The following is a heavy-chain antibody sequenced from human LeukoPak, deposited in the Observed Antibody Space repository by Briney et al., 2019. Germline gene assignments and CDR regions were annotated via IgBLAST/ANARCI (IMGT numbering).Heavy chain of an antibody. D-gene: IGHD1-14*01. V-gene: IGHV3-48*04. Sequence: PGGSLRLSCAASGFTFSSYSMNWVRQAPGKGLEWVSYISSSGSTMYYADSVKGRFTISRDNAKNSLSLQMNSLRAEDTAVYYCARSPAGANYYLDAWGKGTTVTISS. J-gene: IGHJ6*03. CDR2: ISSSGSTM. CDR3: ARSPAGANYYLDA. CDR1: GFTFSSYS.